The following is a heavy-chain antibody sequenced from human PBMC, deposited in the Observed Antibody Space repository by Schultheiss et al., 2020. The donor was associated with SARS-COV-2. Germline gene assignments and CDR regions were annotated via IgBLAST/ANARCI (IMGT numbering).Heavy chain of an antibody. V-gene: IGHV3-21*01. Sequence: GGSLRLSCAASGFTFTTYGMHWVRQAPGKGLEWVSSISSSSSYIYYADSVKGRFTISRDNDRHLVFLQMNSLRAEDTAVYYCARQYSGSLDPWGQGTLVTVSS. J-gene: IGHJ5*02. D-gene: IGHD1-26*01. CDR1: GFTFTTYG. CDR2: ISSSSSYI. CDR3: ARQYSGSLDP.